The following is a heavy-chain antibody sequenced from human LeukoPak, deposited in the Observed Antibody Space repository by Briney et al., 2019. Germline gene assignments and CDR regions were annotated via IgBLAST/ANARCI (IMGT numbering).Heavy chain of an antibody. CDR3: ARTLHVWGSYRFAYYFDY. CDR2: IYYSGST. CDR1: GGSISSGGYY. V-gene: IGHV4-31*03. J-gene: IGHJ4*02. D-gene: IGHD3-16*02. Sequence: PSQTLSLTCTVSGGSISSGGYYWSWIRQHPGKDLEWIGYIYYSGSTYYNPSLKSRVTISVDTSKNQFSLKLSSVTAADTAVYYCARTLHVWGSYRFAYYFDYWGQGTLVTVSS.